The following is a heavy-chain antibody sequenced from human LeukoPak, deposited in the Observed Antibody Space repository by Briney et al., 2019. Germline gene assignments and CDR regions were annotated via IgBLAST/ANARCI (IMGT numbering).Heavy chain of an antibody. Sequence: RPGGSLRLSCTASGFAFDEHGMSWVRQVPGKGLEWVSGINWSGGRTGYSDPVRGRFTISRDNAKNSLYLQMDSLRAEDTALYYCARAPITSPFYFDCWGQGTLVTVSS. CDR3: ARAPITSPFYFDC. D-gene: IGHD2-2*01. J-gene: IGHJ4*02. V-gene: IGHV3-20*04. CDR2: INWSGGRT. CDR1: GFAFDEHG.